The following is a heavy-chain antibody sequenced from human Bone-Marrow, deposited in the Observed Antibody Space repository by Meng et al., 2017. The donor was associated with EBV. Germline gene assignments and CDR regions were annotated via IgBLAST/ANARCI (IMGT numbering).Heavy chain of an antibody. CDR1: GGSFSGYY. CDR3: ARGCSGGSCSPFDY. J-gene: IGHJ4*02. D-gene: IGHD2-15*01. CDR2: INHSGST. Sequence: VQVQQWGAGLLEPSGPPPLPCAVYGGSFSGYYWSWIRQPPGKGLEWIGEINHSGSTNYNPSLKSRVTISVDTSKNQFSLKLSSVTAADTAVYYCARGCSGGSCSPFDYWGQGTLVTVSS. V-gene: IGHV4-34*01.